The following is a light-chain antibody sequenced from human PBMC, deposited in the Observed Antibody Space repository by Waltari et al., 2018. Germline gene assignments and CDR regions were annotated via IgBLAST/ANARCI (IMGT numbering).Light chain of an antibody. Sequence: DIVMTQSPDSLAVSLGARATINCKSSQSVLYSSNNKNYLAWYQHKSGQPPKLLIYWASTRESGVPDRFSGSGSGTDFSLTINNLQPEDVAVYYCHQYYANPQTFGQGTRVEIK. CDR2: WAS. CDR1: QSVLYSSNNKNY. CDR3: HQYYANPQT. J-gene: IGKJ1*01. V-gene: IGKV4-1*01.